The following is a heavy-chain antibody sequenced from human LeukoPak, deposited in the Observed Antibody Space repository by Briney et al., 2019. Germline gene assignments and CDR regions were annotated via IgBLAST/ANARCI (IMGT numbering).Heavy chain of an antibody. CDR2: ISAYNGNT. CDR3: ARAGRRSSQYYYYYYGMDV. J-gene: IGHJ6*02. CDR1: GYTFTSYG. D-gene: IGHD3-10*01. Sequence: ASVKVSCKASGYTFTSYGISWVRQAPGQGLEWMGWISAYNGNTNYAQKLQGRVTMTTDTSTSTAYMELRSLGSDDTAVYYCARAGRRSSQYYYYYYGMDVWGQGTTVTVSS. V-gene: IGHV1-18*01.